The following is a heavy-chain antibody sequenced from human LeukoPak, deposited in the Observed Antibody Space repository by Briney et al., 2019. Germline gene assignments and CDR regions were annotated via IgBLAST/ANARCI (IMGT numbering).Heavy chain of an antibody. CDR2: ISDSGST. D-gene: IGHD5-24*01. Sequence: SETLSLTCTVSGGSISTYYWSWIRQPPGKGLEWIGFISDSGSTDYNSSLTSRVTISVDTSKNQFSLRLSSVTAADTAVYYCARHLKKDGYNYYFDYWGQGTLVTVSS. V-gene: IGHV4-59*08. CDR3: ARHLKKDGYNYYFDY. J-gene: IGHJ4*02. CDR1: GGSISTYY.